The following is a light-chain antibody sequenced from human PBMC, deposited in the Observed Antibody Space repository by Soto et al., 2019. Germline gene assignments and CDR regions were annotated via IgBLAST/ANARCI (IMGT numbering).Light chain of an antibody. CDR3: SSYAASNNLGV. J-gene: IGLJ2*01. V-gene: IGLV2-8*01. Sequence: QSALTQPPSASGSPGQSVTISCIGTSSDVGGYNYVSWYQQHPGKAPKLMIYEVSKRPSGVPDRFSGSKSGNTASLTVSGLXXEDEADYYCSSYAASNNLGVFGGGTKVTVL. CDR1: SSDVGGYNY. CDR2: EVS.